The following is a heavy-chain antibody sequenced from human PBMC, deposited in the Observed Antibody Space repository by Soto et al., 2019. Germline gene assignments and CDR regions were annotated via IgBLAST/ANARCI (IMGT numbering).Heavy chain of an antibody. Sequence: QVQLVQSGAEVKKPGSSVKVSCKASGGTFSIYTISWVRQAPGQGLEWMGGSANSAQKFQGRLTVTADESTSTVYLELSSLTSEDTAVYYCAREGPPDIARFDPWGQGTLVSVSS. D-gene: IGHD2-15*01. CDR2: SA. CDR3: AREGPPDIARFDP. J-gene: IGHJ5*02. CDR1: GGTFSIYT. V-gene: IGHV1-69*01.